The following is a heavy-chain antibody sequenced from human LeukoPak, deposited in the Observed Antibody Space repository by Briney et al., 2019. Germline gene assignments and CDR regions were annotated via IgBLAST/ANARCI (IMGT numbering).Heavy chain of an antibody. V-gene: IGHV3-49*04. CDR2: IRGKAYGGAT. CDR3: ICLTDPFEY. CDR1: GFTFGAHS. Sequence: GGSLRLSCTGSGFTFGAHSMAWVRQAPGKGPEWVGFIRGKAYGGATGYTASVKGRFTISRDDSKSIVYLQMNSLRTEDTAVYYCICLTDPFEYWGQGSLVTVSS. J-gene: IGHJ4*02.